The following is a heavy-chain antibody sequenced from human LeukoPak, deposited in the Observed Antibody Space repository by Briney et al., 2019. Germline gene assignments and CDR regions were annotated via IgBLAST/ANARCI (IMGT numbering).Heavy chain of an antibody. D-gene: IGHD1-26*01. J-gene: IGHJ4*02. CDR1: GYTFIGYY. Sequence: ASVKVSCKASGYTFIGYYMYWVRQAPGQGLEWMGGIIPIFGTANYAQKFQGRVTITADESTSTAYMELSSLRSEDTAVYYCARGQGELLWGQDYWGQGTLVTVSS. CDR2: IIPIFGTA. CDR3: ARGQGELLWGQDY. V-gene: IGHV1-69*13.